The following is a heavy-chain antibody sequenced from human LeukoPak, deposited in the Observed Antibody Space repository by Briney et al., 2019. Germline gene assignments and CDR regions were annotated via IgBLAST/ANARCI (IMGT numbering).Heavy chain of an antibody. CDR3: AGSVRGQLVMDY. CDR1: GGSISSGDYY. CDR2: IYYSGST. D-gene: IGHD6-13*01. Sequence: PSETLSLTCTVSGGSISSGDYYWSWIRQPPGKGLEWIGYIYYSGSTYYNPSLKSRVTISVDTSKNQFSLKLSSVTAADTAVYYCAGSVRGQLVMDYWGQGTLVTVSS. J-gene: IGHJ4*02. V-gene: IGHV4-30-4*01.